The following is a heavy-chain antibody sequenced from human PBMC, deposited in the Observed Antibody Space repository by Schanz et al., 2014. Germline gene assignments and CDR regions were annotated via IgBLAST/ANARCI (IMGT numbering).Heavy chain of an antibody. CDR3: AKEKGLAAAGTGESFDY. J-gene: IGHJ4*02. CDR1: GFTFSNYW. Sequence: EVQLVESGGGLVQPGGSLRLSCAASGFTFSNYWIHWVRQAPGKGLVWVSRIDADGNSTSYADSVKGRFTISRDNSKNMLYLQMNSLRAEDTATYYCAKEKGLAAAGTGESFDYWGQGTLVTVSS. CDR2: IDADGNST. V-gene: IGHV3-74*01. D-gene: IGHD6-13*01.